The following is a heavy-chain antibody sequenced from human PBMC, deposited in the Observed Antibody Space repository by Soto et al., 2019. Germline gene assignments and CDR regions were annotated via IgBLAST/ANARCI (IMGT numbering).Heavy chain of an antibody. CDR1: GFSFDNFA. V-gene: IGHV3-9*01. J-gene: IGHJ3*02. D-gene: IGHD6-19*01. CDR3: AKGGSSSWLRDGLHI. Sequence: EVQLVESGGGIVEPGRSLRLSCAASGFSFDNFAMHWVRQAPGKGLVWVSSISSNSGNICYADSVKGRFTISRDNAKNSLYLEMNSLRVEDTALYYCAKGGSSSWLRDGLHIWGQGTMVTASS. CDR2: ISSNSGNI.